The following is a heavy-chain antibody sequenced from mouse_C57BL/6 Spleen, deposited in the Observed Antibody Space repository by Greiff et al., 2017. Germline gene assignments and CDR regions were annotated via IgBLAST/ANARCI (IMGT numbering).Heavy chain of an antibody. V-gene: IGHV5-6*01. CDR3: ARLGNYYGSSPYYFDY. Sequence: DVQLVESGGDLVKPGGSLKLSCAASGFTFSSYGMSWVRQTPDKRLEWVATISSGGSYTYYPDSVKGRFTISRDNAKNTLYLQMSSLKSEDTAMYYCARLGNYYGSSPYYFDYWGQGTTLTVSS. CDR2: ISSGGSYT. J-gene: IGHJ2*01. D-gene: IGHD1-1*01. CDR1: GFTFSSYG.